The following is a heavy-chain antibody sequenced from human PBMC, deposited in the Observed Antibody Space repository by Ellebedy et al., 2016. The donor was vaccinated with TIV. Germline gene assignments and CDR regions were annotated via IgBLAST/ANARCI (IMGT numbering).Heavy chain of an antibody. Sequence: SETLSLXXTVSGGSISSSSYYWGWIRQPPGKGLEWIGSIYYSGSTYYNPSLKSRVTISVDTSKNQFSLKLSSVTAADTAVYYCARQRSRCSGGSCSHYYYYGMDVWGQGTTVTVSS. CDR1: GGSISSSSYY. V-gene: IGHV4-39*01. CDR2: IYYSGST. J-gene: IGHJ6*02. CDR3: ARQRSRCSGGSCSHYYYYGMDV. D-gene: IGHD2-15*01.